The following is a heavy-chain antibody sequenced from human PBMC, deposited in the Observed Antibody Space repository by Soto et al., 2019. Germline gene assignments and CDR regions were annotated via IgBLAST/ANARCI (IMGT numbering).Heavy chain of an antibody. J-gene: IGHJ6*03. CDR1: GDSFNDYY. Sequence: QVQLVQSGAEVRKPGASVTVSCRSSGDSFNDYYIHWVRQAPGQGFEWMGWINPNGGVTKYAQKFQGWVSMTRDTSIRTVYMQLSSLRSDDTAVYYCARESGGATATLDYYYFYMDVWGTVTTVTVSS. CDR3: ARESGGATATLDYYYFYMDV. V-gene: IGHV1-2*04. CDR2: INPNGGVT. D-gene: IGHD5-12*01.